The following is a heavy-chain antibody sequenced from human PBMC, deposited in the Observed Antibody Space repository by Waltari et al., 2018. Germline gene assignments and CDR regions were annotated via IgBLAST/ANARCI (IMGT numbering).Heavy chain of an antibody. D-gene: IGHD3-22*01. CDR3: AREEIYYDTSGYYFDY. Sequence: QLQLQESGPGLVKPSETLSLTCTVSGDSISSSIYYWGWIRQPPGKGLEWIASIYYSGSKYYNPSLRSRLTISLDTSKNQFSLKVSSVTAADTAVYYCAREEIYYDTSGYYFDYWGQGTLVTVSS. CDR1: GDSISSSIYY. V-gene: IGHV4-39*07. CDR2: IYYSGSK. J-gene: IGHJ4*02.